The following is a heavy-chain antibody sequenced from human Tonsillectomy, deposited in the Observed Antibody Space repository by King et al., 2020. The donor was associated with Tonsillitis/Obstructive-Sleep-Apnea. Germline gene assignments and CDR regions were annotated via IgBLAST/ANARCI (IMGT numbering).Heavy chain of an antibody. CDR1: GYSFTSYW. CDR3: VGADYYDMDF. Sequence: QLVQSGAEVKKPGESLRISCKGSGYSFTSYWINWVRQMPGKGLEWMGRIYPIDSYTNYSPSFQGHVTISADKSISTAYLQWSSLKASDTAMYYCVGADYYDMDFWGQGTTVTVSS. D-gene: IGHD4/OR15-4a*01. CDR2: IYPIDSYT. J-gene: IGHJ6*02. V-gene: IGHV5-10-1*01.